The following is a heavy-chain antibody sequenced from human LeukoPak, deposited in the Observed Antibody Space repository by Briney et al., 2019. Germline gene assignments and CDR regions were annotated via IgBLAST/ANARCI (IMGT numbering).Heavy chain of an antibody. Sequence: GGSLRLSCAASGFTFSLSWMHWVRQAPGKGLEWVSSINYDARSRTYADSVKGRLTISRDNAENTLFLQMDSLRVEDSAIYSCVRGAGPGTPFDWGQGILVTVSS. J-gene: IGHJ1*01. V-gene: IGHV3-74*01. CDR1: GFTFSLSW. CDR2: INYDARSR. CDR3: VRGAGPGTPFD. D-gene: IGHD1-1*01.